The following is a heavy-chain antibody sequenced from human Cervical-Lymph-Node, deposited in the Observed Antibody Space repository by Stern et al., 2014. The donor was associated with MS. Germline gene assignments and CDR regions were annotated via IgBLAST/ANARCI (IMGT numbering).Heavy chain of an antibody. CDR1: GGTSSSNG. V-gene: IGHV1-69*17. CDR3: ARDAPGTALALFDY. D-gene: IGHD1-14*01. J-gene: IGHJ4*02. CDR2: IIPLFAIS. Sequence: VQLVQSGAEVKKPGSSVRVSCKASGGTSSSNGISWVRQAPGQGLEWMGRIIPLFAISDYAEKFQARVTRTADKSTNTVDRELRSLRHEDTAVYYCARDAPGTALALFDYWGQGSLVTVSS.